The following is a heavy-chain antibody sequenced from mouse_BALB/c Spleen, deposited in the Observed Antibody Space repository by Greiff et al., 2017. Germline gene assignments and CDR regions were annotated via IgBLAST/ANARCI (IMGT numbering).Heavy chain of an antibody. J-gene: IGHJ2*01. CDR3: ARWGRDFDY. CDR2: IYPYNGGT. Sequence: EVQLQQSGPELVKPGASVKISCKASGYTFTDYNMHWVKQSHGKSLEWIGYIYPYNGGTGYNQKFKSKATLTVDNSSSTAYMELRSLTSEDSAVYYCARWGRDFDYWGQGTTLTVSS. CDR1: GYTFTDYN. V-gene: IGHV1S29*02.